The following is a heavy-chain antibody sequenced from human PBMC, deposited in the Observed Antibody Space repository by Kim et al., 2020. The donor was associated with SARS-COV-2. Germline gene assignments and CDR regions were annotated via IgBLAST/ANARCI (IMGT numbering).Heavy chain of an antibody. D-gene: IGHD1-20*01. Sequence: AVSLKSRIPITPDTPKNQFSLQLNSVTPEDTAVYYCARVRYNHGWGGIDYWGQGTLVTVSS. V-gene: IGHV6-1*01. CDR3: ARVRYNHGWGGIDY. J-gene: IGHJ4*02.